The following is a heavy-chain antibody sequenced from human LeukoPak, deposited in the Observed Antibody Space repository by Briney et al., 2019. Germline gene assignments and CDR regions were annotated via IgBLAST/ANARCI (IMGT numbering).Heavy chain of an antibody. Sequence: SVKVSCKASGGTFSSYAISWVRQAPGQGLEWMGRIIPILGIANYAQKFQGRVTITAGKSTSTAYMELSSLRSEDTAVYYCAIRATVTTNNWFDPWGQGTLVTVPS. CDR3: AIRATVTTNNWFDP. J-gene: IGHJ5*02. CDR1: GGTFSSYA. V-gene: IGHV1-69*04. CDR2: IIPILGIA. D-gene: IGHD4-11*01.